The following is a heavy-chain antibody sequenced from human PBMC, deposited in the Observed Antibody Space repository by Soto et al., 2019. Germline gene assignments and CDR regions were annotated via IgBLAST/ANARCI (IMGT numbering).Heavy chain of an antibody. Sequence: QITLKESGPTLVKPTQTLTLTCTFSGFSLSTSGVGVGWIRQPPGKALEWLALIYWDADKRYSPSLKSRLTITKDTSKNQVVLTMTNMDPVDTATYYCARCSGGSCYHDYWGQGTLVTVSS. CDR3: ARCSGGSCYHDY. V-gene: IGHV2-5*02. D-gene: IGHD2-15*01. CDR2: IYWDADK. CDR1: GFSLSTSGVG. J-gene: IGHJ4*02.